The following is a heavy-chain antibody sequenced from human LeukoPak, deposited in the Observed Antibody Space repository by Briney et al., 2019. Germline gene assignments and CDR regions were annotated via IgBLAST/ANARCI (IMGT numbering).Heavy chain of an antibody. CDR3: ASKPPSRVPRLFVRDY. CDR2: IYYSGST. V-gene: IGHV4-39*01. CDR1: GGSISSSSYY. Sequence: SETLSLTCTVSGGSISSSSYYWGWIRQPPGKGLEWIGSIYYSGSTYYNPSLKSRVTISVDTSKNQFSLKLSSVTAADTAVYYCASKPPSRVPRLFVRDYWGQGTLVTVSS. D-gene: IGHD3-10*02. J-gene: IGHJ4*02.